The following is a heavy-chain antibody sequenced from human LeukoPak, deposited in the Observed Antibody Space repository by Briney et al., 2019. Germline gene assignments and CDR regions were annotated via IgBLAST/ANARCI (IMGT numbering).Heavy chain of an antibody. D-gene: IGHD2-2*01. Sequence: KPSEALSLTCAVYGGSFSGYYWSWIRQPPGKGLEWIGEINHSGSTNYNPSLKSRVTISVDTSENQFSLKLSSVTAADTAVYYCAREGEIIVVVPAARARYFDYWGQGTLVTVSS. CDR3: AREGEIIVVVPAARARYFDY. J-gene: IGHJ4*02. CDR2: INHSGST. CDR1: GGSFSGYY. V-gene: IGHV4-34*01.